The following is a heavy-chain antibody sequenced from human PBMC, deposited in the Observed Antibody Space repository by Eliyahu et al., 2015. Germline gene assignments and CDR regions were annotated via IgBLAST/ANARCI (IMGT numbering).Heavy chain of an antibody. D-gene: IGHD6-13*01. CDR3: AASSPYESFDY. J-gene: IGHJ4*02. CDR2: IYWDDDK. V-gene: IGHV2-5*02. Sequence: ITLKESGPTLVKXTQTLXLTCTFSXFSLSTSXVGVGWIRQPPGKALEWLALIYWDDDKRYSPSLKSRLTITKDTSKNQVVLTMTNMDPVDTATYYCAASSPYESFDYWGQGTLVTVSS. CDR1: XFSLSTSXVG.